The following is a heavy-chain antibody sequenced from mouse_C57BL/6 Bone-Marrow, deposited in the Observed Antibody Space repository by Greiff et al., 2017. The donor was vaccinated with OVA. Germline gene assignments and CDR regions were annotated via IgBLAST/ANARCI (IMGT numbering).Heavy chain of an antibody. J-gene: IGHJ4*01. V-gene: IGHV3-6*01. D-gene: IGHD1-1*01. Sequence: EVKVEESGPGLVKPSQSLSLTCSVPGYSITSGYYWNWIRQFPGNQLEWMGYISYDGSNNYNPSLKNRISITRDTSKNQFFLKLNSVTTEDTATYYCARVTTVVVRYAMDYWGQGTSVTVSS. CDR1: GYSITSGYY. CDR2: ISYDGSN. CDR3: ARVTTVVVRYAMDY.